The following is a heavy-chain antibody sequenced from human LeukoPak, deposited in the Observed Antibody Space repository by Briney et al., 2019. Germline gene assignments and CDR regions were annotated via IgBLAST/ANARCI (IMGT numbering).Heavy chain of an antibody. CDR1: GFTFSSYA. CDR3: ARVFGVVIFGAFDI. D-gene: IGHD3-3*01. Sequence: PGRSLRLSCAASGFTFSSYAMHWVRQAPGKGLEWVAVISYDGSNKYYADSVKGRFTISRDNSKNTLYLQMNSLRAEDTAVYYCARVFGVVIFGAFDIWGQGTMVTVSS. J-gene: IGHJ3*02. V-gene: IGHV3-30-3*01. CDR2: ISYDGSNK.